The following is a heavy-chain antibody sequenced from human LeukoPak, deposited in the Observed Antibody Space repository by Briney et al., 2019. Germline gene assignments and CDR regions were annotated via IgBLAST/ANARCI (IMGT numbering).Heavy chain of an antibody. CDR1: GYSFANYW. J-gene: IGHJ4*02. V-gene: IGHV5-51*01. CDR2: IYPDDSDV. CDR3: ARVYDAWSGFSQYYFDY. D-gene: IGHD3-3*01. Sequence: GESLKISCKASGYSFANYWIGWVRQTPGKGLEWMGIIYPDDSDVKYSPSFQGQVTISADRSFNTAYLQWRSLKASDTAMYYCARVYDAWSGFSQYYFDYWGQGTLVTVSS.